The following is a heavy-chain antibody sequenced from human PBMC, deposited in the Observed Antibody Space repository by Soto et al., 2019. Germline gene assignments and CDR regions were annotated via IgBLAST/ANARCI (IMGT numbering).Heavy chain of an antibody. V-gene: IGHV3-7*01. CDR1: GFTFSSYW. CDR2: IKQDGSEK. J-gene: IGHJ4*02. Sequence: PGGSLRLSCAASGFTFSSYWMSWVRQAPGKGLEWVANIKQDGSEKYYVDSVKGRFTISRDNAKNSLYLQMNSLRAEDTAVYYCARVPVSFFCIGGSCYPKGTYSHFDHRGQGTLVTVSS. D-gene: IGHD2-15*01. CDR3: ARVPVSFFCIGGSCYPKGTYSHFDH.